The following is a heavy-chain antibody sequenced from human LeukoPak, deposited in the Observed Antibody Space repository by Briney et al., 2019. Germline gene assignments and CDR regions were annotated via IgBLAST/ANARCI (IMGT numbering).Heavy chain of an antibody. V-gene: IGHV1-2*02. Sequence: ASVKVSCKASGYTFTGYYMHWVRQAPGQGLEWMGWINPNSGGTNYAQKFQGRVTMTRDTSISTAYMELSRLRSDDTAVYYCAREAVGAVAGANYYYYMDVWGKGTTVTISS. D-gene: IGHD6-19*01. CDR2: INPNSGGT. CDR3: AREAVGAVAGANYYYYMDV. CDR1: GYTFTGYY. J-gene: IGHJ6*03.